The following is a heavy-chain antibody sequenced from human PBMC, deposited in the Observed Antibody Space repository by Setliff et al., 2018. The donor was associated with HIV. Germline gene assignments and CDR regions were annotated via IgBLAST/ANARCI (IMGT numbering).Heavy chain of an antibody. J-gene: IGHJ6*03. V-gene: IGHV4-4*07. CDR2: LYVSGDT. CDR1: DDPISSYY. Sequence: SETLSLTCYVTDDPISSYYWSWVRQPAGRGLEWIGRLYVSGDTNYNPSLKSRVTMSLDTSKKHFSLNLKSVTAADTAVYYCALTGHRLLRVYMDVWGKGTTVTVSS. CDR3: ALTGHRLLRVYMDV. D-gene: IGHD2-15*01.